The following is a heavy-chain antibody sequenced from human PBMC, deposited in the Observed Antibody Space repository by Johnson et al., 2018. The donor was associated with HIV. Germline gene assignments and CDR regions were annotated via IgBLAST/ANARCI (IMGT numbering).Heavy chain of an antibody. D-gene: IGHD6-19*01. CDR2: ISYDGSNK. J-gene: IGHJ3*01. CDR1: GFTFSSYS. V-gene: IGHV3-30-3*01. Sequence: QVQLVESGGGLVQPGGSLRLSCAASGFTFSSYSMHWVRQAPGKGLEWVAVISYDGSNKYYADSVKGRFTISTDNAKNSLYLQMNSLRPEDTAVYYCVRGGQWGATDAFDVWGQGTMVTVSS. CDR3: VRGGQWGATDAFDV.